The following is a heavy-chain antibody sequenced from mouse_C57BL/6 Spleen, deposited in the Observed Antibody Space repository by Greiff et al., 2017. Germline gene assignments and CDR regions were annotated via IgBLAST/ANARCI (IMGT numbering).Heavy chain of an antibody. J-gene: IGHJ4*01. CDR2: INYDGSST. CDR1: GFTFSDYY. CDR3: AREGTGTRAMDY. D-gene: IGHD4-1*01. V-gene: IGHV5-16*01. Sequence: EVMLVESEGGLVQPGSSMKLSCTASGFTFSDYYMAWVRQVPEKGLEWVANINYDGSSTYYLDSLKSRFIISRDNAKNILYLQMSSLKSEDTATYYCAREGTGTRAMDYWGQGTSVTVSS.